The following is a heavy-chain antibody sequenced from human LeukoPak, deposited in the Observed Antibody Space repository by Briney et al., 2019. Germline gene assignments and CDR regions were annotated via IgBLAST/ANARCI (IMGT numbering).Heavy chain of an antibody. CDR1: GFTFSSYS. J-gene: IGHJ4*02. CDR3: ARGYYCDS. CDR2: ISSTNGYI. V-gene: IGHV3-21*01. Sequence: GGSLRLSCAASGFTFSSYSMNWVRQAPGKGLEWVSYISSTNGYIYYADSVRGRFTISRDDAKNSLSLQMNSLRAEDTAVYYCARGYYCDSWGQGTLVTVSS.